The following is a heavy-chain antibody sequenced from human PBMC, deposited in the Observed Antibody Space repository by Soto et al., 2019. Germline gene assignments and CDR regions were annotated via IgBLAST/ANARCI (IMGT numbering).Heavy chain of an antibody. J-gene: IGHJ4*02. D-gene: IGHD6-19*01. Sequence: ASVKVSCKASENSFSDYYIHWVRQAPGLGLEWMGWINPNTGGTNYIKKFQGRVTMTRDTSVSTAYMELTSLRSDDTAVFFCTRSKYNSGWFQVYFDSWGQGSQVTVYS. CDR3: TRSKYNSGWFQVYFDS. CDR1: ENSFSDYY. V-gene: IGHV1-2*02. CDR2: INPNTGGT.